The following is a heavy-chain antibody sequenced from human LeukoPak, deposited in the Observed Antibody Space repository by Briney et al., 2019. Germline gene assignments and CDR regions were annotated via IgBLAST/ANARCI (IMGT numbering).Heavy chain of an antibody. CDR2: IYYSGST. V-gene: IGHV4-59*08. J-gene: IGHJ4*02. CDR3: ARGKSQYYDFWSGYYTGPYYFDY. Sequence: SETLSLTCTVSGGSLSSYYWSWIRQPPGKGLEWIGYIYYSGSTNYNPSLKSRVTISVDTSKNQFSLKLSSVTAADTAVYYCARGKSQYYDFWSGYYTGPYYFDYWGQGTLVTVSS. CDR1: GGSLSSYY. D-gene: IGHD3-3*01.